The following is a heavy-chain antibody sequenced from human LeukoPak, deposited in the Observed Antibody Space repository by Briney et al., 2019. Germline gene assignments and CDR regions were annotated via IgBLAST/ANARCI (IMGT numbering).Heavy chain of an antibody. CDR1: GFTFDDYA. CDR3: VPLNWNPPGDFDR. Sequence: GRSLRLSCAASGFTFDDYAMHWVRQAPGKGLEWVANIKEDGSDKYCVDSVKGRFSISKDNAKNSLYLQMNSLRVEDTAVYYCVPLNWNPPGDFDRWGQGTLVTVSS. V-gene: IGHV3-7*01. D-gene: IGHD1-20*01. J-gene: IGHJ4*02. CDR2: IKEDGSDK.